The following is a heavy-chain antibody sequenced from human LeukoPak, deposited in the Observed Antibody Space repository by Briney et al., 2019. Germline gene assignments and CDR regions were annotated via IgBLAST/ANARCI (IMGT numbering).Heavy chain of an antibody. Sequence: AGSLTLSCAASGFTFSVYEMHWVRQAPGKGLEWVSDISSSGSVTYYADSVRGRFTTSRDNANHFLYLQMHSLRAEDTAIYYCSLLAVASPQDYWGQGTWVTVSS. CDR3: SLLAVASPQDY. D-gene: IGHD6-19*01. V-gene: IGHV3-48*03. J-gene: IGHJ4*02. CDR1: GFTFSVYE. CDR2: ISSSGSVT.